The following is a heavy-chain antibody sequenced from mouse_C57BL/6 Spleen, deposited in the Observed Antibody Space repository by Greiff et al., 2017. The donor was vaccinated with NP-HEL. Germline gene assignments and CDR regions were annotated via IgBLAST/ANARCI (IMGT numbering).Heavy chain of an antibody. D-gene: IGHD2-2*01. Sequence: QVQLQQSGAELVRPGTSVKVSCKASGYAFTNYLIEWVKQRPGQGLEWIGVINPGSGGTNYNEKFKGKATLTADKSSSTAYMQLSSLTSEDSAVYFCARDGYGYDWYFDVWGTGTTVTVSS. J-gene: IGHJ1*03. CDR2: INPGSGGT. CDR3: ARDGYGYDWYFDV. V-gene: IGHV1-54*01. CDR1: GYAFTNYL.